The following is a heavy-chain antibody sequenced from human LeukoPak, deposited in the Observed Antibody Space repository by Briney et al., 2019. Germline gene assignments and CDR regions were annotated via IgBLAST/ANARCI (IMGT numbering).Heavy chain of an antibody. CDR1: GYTFTSYD. J-gene: IGHJ5*02. Sequence: GASVKVSCKASGYTFTSYDINWVRQATGQGLEWMGWMNPNSGNTGYAQKFQGRVTITRNTSTSTAYMELSSLRSEDTAVYYCAISRYDYWSGYIAGWFDPWGQGTLVTVSS. CDR3: AISRYDYWSGYIAGWFDP. CDR2: MNPNSGNT. D-gene: IGHD3-3*01. V-gene: IGHV1-8*03.